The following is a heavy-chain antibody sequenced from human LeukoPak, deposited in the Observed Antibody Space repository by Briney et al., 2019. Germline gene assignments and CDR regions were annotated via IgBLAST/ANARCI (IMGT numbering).Heavy chain of an antibody. J-gene: IGHJ5*02. D-gene: IGHD6-19*01. CDR1: GGSISSYY. V-gene: IGHV4-59*01. CDR3: APYSSAGWFDP. CDR2: IYYSGST. Sequence: SETLSLTCTVSGGSISSYYWSWIRQPPGKGLEWIGYIYYSGSTNYNPSLKCRVTISVDTSKNQFSLKLSSVTAADTAVYYCAPYSSAGWFDPWGQGTLVTVSS.